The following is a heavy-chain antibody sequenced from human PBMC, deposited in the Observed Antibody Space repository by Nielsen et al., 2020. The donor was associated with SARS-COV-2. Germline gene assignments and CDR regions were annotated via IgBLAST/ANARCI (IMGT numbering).Heavy chain of an antibody. D-gene: IGHD1-26*01. CDR2: ISGSGGST. V-gene: IGHV3-23*01. J-gene: IGHJ3*02. Sequence: GESLKISCAASGFTFSSYAMSWVRQAPGKGLEWVSAISGSGGSTYYADSVKGRFTISRDNSKNTLYLQMNSLRAEDTAVYYCAKESEWELFAGAFDIWGQGTMVTVSS. CDR3: AKESEWELFAGAFDI. CDR1: GFTFSSYA.